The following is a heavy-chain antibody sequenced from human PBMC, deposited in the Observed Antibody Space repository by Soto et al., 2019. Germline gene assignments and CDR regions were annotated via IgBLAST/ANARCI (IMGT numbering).Heavy chain of an antibody. V-gene: IGHV1-2*04. CDR2: INPNSGGT. CDR3: AKGLEYTTIDIEAFYAF. CDR1: GYTFTGYY. J-gene: IGHJ4*02. D-gene: IGHD3-16*02. Sequence: ASVKVSGKASGYTFTGYYMHWVRQAPGQGLEWMGWINPNSGGTNYAQKFQGWVTMTRDTSISTAYMELSRLRSDDTAVYYCAKGLEYTTIDIEAFYAFWGRGTLVPVSS.